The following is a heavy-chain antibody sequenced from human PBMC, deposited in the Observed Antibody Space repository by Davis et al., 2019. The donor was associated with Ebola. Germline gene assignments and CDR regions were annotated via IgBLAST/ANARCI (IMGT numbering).Heavy chain of an antibody. J-gene: IGHJ2*01. CDR3: GQRVGGPSGYFDL. CDR2: ISGNGAST. CDR1: GFTFSNYA. V-gene: IGHV3-23*01. Sequence: PGGSLRLSCAASGFTFSNYAMSWVRQAPEKGLEWVSTISGNGASTYYADSVKGRFTISRDNSKSTLYLQMHSLGGEDTALYHYGQRVGGPSGYFDLWGRGTLLTVSS. D-gene: IGHD3-16*01.